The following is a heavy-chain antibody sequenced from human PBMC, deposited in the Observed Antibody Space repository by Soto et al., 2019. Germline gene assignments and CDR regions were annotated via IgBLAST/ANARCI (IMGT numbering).Heavy chain of an antibody. Sequence: SQTLSLTCAISGGSVSSNSAAWNWIRQSQSRGLEWLGRTYYRSKWYNDYAVSVKSRLTISVDTSKNQFSLELNSVTAADTAVYFCARRAVAVDALREDNWFDPWGQGTLVTVSS. CDR3: ARRAVAVDALREDNWFDP. V-gene: IGHV6-1*01. CDR1: GGSVSSNSAA. CDR2: TYYRSKWYN. D-gene: IGHD2-8*02. J-gene: IGHJ5*02.